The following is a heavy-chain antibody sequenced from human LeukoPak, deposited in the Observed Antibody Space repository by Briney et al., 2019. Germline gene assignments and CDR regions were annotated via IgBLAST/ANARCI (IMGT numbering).Heavy chain of an antibody. CDR3: ARGIGITFGGVIVRDPDFDY. V-gene: IGHV1-46*01. CDR1: GYTFTSYY. J-gene: IGHJ4*02. CDR2: INPSGGST. Sequence: GASVKVSCKASGYTFTSYYMHWVRQAPGQGLEWMGIINPSGGSTSYAQKFQGRVAMTRDTSTSTVYTELSSLRSEDTAVYYCARGIGITFGGVIVRDPDFDYWGQGTLVTVSS. D-gene: IGHD3-16*02.